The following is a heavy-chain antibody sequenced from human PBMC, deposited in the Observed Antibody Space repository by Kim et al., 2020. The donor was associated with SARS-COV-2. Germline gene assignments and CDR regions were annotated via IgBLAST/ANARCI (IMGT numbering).Heavy chain of an antibody. J-gene: IGHJ4*02. V-gene: IGHV4-34*01. CDR1: GGSFSGYY. CDR2: INHSGST. Sequence: SETLSLTCAVYGGSFSGYYWSWIRQPPGKGLEWIGEINHSGSTNYNPSLKSRVTISVDTSKNQFSLKLSSVTAADTAVYYCARGASYSGSHLYYFDYWVQGTLVTVSS. CDR3: ARGASYSGSHLYYFDY. D-gene: IGHD1-26*01.